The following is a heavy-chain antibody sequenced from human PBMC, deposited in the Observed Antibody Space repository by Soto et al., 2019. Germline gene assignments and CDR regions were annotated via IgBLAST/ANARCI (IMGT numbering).Heavy chain of an antibody. Sequence: GESLKISCKGSGYSFTSYWISWVRQMPGKGLEWMGRIDPSDSYTNYSPSFQGHVTISADKSISTAYLQWSSLKASDTAMHYCARQYGSGGGLYHYYGMDVWGQGTTVTVSS. CDR2: IDPSDSYT. CDR1: GYSFTSYW. D-gene: IGHD3-10*01. J-gene: IGHJ6*02. CDR3: ARQYGSGGGLYHYYGMDV. V-gene: IGHV5-10-1*01.